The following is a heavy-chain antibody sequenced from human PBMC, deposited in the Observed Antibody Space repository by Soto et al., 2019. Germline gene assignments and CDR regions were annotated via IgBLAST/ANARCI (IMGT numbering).Heavy chain of an antibody. V-gene: IGHV4-61*01. CDR2: IYYSGST. J-gene: IGHJ4*02. Sequence: SETLSLTCTVSGGSVSSGSYWSWIRQPPGKGLEWIGYIYYSGSTNYNPSLKSRVTISVDTSNNQFSLKLSSVTVADTAVYYCARVRADCSGGSCYSSYFDYWGQGTLVTVSS. CDR1: GGSVSSGSY. CDR3: ARVRADCSGGSCYSSYFDY. D-gene: IGHD2-15*01.